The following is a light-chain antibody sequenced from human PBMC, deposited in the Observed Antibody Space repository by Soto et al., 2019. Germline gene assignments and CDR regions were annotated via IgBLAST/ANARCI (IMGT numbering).Light chain of an antibody. CDR1: QTVTNNY. Sequence: EIVLTQSPGTLSLSPGERATLFCRASQTVTNNYIAWYQQKTGQPPRLLIDDASRRASGIPDGFSGSGSGTDFTLTISRLEPEDFAVYYCQQCATSPLTFGQGTKV. CDR2: DAS. J-gene: IGKJ1*01. V-gene: IGKV3-20*01. CDR3: QQCATSPLT.